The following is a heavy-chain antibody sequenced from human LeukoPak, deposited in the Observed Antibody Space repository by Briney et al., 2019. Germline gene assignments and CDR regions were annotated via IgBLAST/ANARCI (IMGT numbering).Heavy chain of an antibody. J-gene: IGHJ2*01. CDR1: GGSIISYF. Sequence: SETLSLTCTVSGGSIISYFWAWIRQPAGEGLEWVGRIYTSGSTDYNPSLKSRVTISVDTSKNQFSLKLPSVTAADTAVYYCAREGGGQGHGWYCDIWGRGTLVTVSS. CDR3: AREGGGQGHGWYCDI. CDR2: IYTSGST. V-gene: IGHV4-4*07. D-gene: IGHD2-15*01.